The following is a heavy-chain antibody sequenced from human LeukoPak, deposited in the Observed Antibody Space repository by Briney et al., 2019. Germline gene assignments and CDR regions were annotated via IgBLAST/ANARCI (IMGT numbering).Heavy chain of an antibody. D-gene: IGHD2-2*01. CDR2: FDPEDGET. V-gene: IGHV1-24*01. J-gene: IGHJ6*02. Sequence: ASVKVSCKVSGYTLTELSMHWVRQAPGKGLEWMGGFDPEDGETIYAQKFQGRVTMTEDTSTDTAYMELSSLRSEDTAVYYCARDQRGYCSSTSCYAGGYYYYGMDVWGQGTTVTVSS. CDR1: GYTLTELS. CDR3: ARDQRGYCSSTSCYAGGYYYYGMDV.